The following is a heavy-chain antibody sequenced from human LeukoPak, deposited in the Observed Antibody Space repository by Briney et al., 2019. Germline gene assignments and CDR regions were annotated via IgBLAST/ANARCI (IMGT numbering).Heavy chain of an antibody. D-gene: IGHD1-26*01. V-gene: IGHV4-39*01. CDR2: MYYSGST. J-gene: IGHJ4*02. CDR3: ATSSGSYYY. CDR1: GGSISSSSYY. Sequence: SETLSLTCTVPGGSISSSSYYWGWIRQPPGKGLEWIGSMYYSGSTYYNPSLKSRVTIYVDTSKNQFSLKLSSVTAADTAVYYCATSSGSYYYWGQGTLVTVSS.